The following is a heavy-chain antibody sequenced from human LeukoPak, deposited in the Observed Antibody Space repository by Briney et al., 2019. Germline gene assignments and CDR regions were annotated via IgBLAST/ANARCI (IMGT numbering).Heavy chain of an antibody. Sequence: SQTLSLTCSVSGGSISSADHHWSWIRQPPGKGLEWIGHIYYSGSTDYKPSLKSRLTISIDRSQNQFSLRLTSVTAADTAVYYCARHVKGSYYAFDIWGQGTMVTVPS. V-gene: IGHV4-30-4*01. CDR3: ARHVKGSYYAFDI. CDR2: IYYSGST. CDR1: GGSISSADHH. J-gene: IGHJ3*02. D-gene: IGHD3-10*01.